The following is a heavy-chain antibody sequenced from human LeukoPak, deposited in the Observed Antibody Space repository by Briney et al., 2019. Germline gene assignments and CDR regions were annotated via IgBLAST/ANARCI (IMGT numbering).Heavy chain of an antibody. CDR3: ARTGIAARPTVWFDP. Sequence: GGSLRLSCEASGFTLNTYGMHWVRQAPGKGLEWVAVIWYDGSNKYYADSEKGRFTISRDNSKNTLYLQMNSLRAEDTAVYYCARTGIAARPTVWFDPWGQGTLVTVSS. D-gene: IGHD6-6*01. J-gene: IGHJ5*02. CDR1: GFTLNTYG. V-gene: IGHV3-33*01. CDR2: IWYDGSNK.